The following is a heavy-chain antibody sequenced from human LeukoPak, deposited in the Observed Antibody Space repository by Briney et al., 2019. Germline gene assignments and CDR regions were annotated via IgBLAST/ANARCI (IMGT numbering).Heavy chain of an antibody. CDR1: GFTFSSYA. V-gene: IGHV3-23*01. J-gene: IGHJ4*02. Sequence: GGSLRLSCAASGFTFSSYAMSWVRQAPGKGLEWVSPISGSGSSTYYADSVKGRFTISRDNSKNTLYLQMNSLRAEDTAVYYCAKGVAVASPYYFDYWGQGTLITVSS. CDR3: AKGVAVASPYYFDY. D-gene: IGHD6-19*01. CDR2: ISGSGSST.